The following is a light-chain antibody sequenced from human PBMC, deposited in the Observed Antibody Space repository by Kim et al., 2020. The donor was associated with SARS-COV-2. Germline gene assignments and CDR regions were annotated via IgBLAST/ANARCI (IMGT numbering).Light chain of an antibody. J-gene: IGKJ2*01. Sequence: LSTGERAALPCRASQSVSSSYLAWYQQKPGQAPRLLIDGASSRATGIPDRFSGSGSGTDFTLTISRLEPEDFAVYYCQQYGSSLYTFGQGTKLEI. CDR2: GAS. V-gene: IGKV3-20*01. CDR3: QQYGSSLYT. CDR1: QSVSSSY.